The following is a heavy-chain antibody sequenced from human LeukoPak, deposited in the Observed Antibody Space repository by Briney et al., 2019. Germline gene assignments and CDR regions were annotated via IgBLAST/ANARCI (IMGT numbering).Heavy chain of an antibody. Sequence: GGSLRLSCAASGFTFDDYAMHWVRQAPGKGLEWVSGISWNSGSIGYADSVKGRFTISRDNAKNSLYLQMNSLRAEDTAVYYCARLIVGAIDYWGQGTLVTVSS. J-gene: IGHJ4*02. CDR2: ISWNSGSI. CDR1: GFTFDDYA. D-gene: IGHD1-26*01. V-gene: IGHV3-9*01. CDR3: ARLIVGAIDY.